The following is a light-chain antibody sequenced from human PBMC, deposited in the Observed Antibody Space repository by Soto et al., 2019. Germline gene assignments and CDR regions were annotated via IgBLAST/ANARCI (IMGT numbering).Light chain of an antibody. V-gene: IGLV2-14*01. J-gene: IGLJ1*01. CDR2: EVS. CDR3: SSYTSRTTLV. Sequence: QAVLTXPASVSGSPGQSITISCTGTSSDVGGYNYVSWYQQHPGRAPKLMIYEVSNRPSGVSNRFSGSKSGNTVSLTISGLQAEDEADYYCSSYTSRTTLVFGTGTKVTVL. CDR1: SSDVGGYNY.